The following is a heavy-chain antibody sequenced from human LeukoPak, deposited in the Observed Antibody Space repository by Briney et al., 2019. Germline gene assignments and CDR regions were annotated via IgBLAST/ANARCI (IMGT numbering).Heavy chain of an antibody. D-gene: IGHD6-13*01. CDR3: ARARQQLGSYYYYYGMDV. V-gene: IGHV1-2*02. Sequence: ALVKVSCKASGYTFTGYYMHWVRQAPGQGLEWMGWINPNSGGTNYAQKFQGRVTMTRDTSISTAYMELSRLRSDDTAVYYCARARQQLGSYYYYYGMDVWGQGTTVTVSS. CDR1: GYTFTGYY. J-gene: IGHJ6*02. CDR2: INPNSGGT.